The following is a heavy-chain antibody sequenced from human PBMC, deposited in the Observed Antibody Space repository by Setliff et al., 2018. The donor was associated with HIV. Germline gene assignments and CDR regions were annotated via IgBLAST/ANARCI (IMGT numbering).Heavy chain of an antibody. CDR2: ISGSGGST. J-gene: IGHJ4*02. V-gene: IGHV3-23*01. CDR1: GFTFSSYA. Sequence: PGGSLRLSCAASGFTFSSYAMAWVRQAPGKGLEWVSAISGSGGSTYYADSVKGRFTISRENARNSLYLQMNSLRVEDTAVYYCAKDPRAAVATICDYWGQGTLVTVSS. CDR3: AKDPRAAVATICDY. D-gene: IGHD5-12*01.